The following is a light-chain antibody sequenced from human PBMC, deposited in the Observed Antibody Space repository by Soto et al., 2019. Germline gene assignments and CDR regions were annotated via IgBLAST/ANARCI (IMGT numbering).Light chain of an antibody. J-gene: IGLJ2*01. CDR1: SSNIGAGYD. V-gene: IGLV1-40*01. Sequence: QSVLTQPPSVSGAPGQRVTISCTGSSSNIGAGYDVHWYQQLPGTAPKLLIYGNSNRPSGVPDRFSGSKSGTSASLAITGHQAEDEADYYCQSYDSILSGVVFGGGTKVTVL. CDR3: QSYDSILSGVV. CDR2: GNS.